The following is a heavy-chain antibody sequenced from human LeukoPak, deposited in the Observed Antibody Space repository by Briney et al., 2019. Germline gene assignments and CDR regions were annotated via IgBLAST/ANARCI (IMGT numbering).Heavy chain of an antibody. CDR1: GFTFSSYA. CDR3: VKDEAPYYYDSSGYYFGD. J-gene: IGHJ4*02. CDR2: ISSHGGST. Sequence: GGSLRLSCSASGFTFSSYAMHWVRQAPGKGLEYVSAISSHGGSTYYADSVKGRFTISRDNSKNTLYLQMSSLRAEDTAVYYCVKDEAPYYYDSSGYYFGDWGQGTLVTVSS. D-gene: IGHD3-22*01. V-gene: IGHV3-64D*09.